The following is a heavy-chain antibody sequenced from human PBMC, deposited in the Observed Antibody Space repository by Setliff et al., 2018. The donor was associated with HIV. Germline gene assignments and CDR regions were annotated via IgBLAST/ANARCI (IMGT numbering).Heavy chain of an antibody. CDR1: GYTLSGLS. D-gene: IGHD3-9*01. CDR2: YDAVEGTI. Sequence: ASVEVSCKVSGYTLSGLSMHWVRQAPGKGLEWMGGYDAVEGTILYAQKFQGRVAMTEDMSADTTYLQLNSLTSEGTAVYYCTTDGSYDILTGPTPGAFDIWGQGTMVTVSS. CDR3: TTDGSYDILTGPTPGAFDI. V-gene: IGHV1-24*01. J-gene: IGHJ3*02.